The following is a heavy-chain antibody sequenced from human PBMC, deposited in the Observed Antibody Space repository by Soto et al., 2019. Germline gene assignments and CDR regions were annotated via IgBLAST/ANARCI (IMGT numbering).Heavy chain of an antibody. CDR3: ARLGYDYGDYAFAFDI. Sequence: SVTLRLRCSVLGGSISSVGYYRSFIRQNPGKGLEWIGSIYYSGSTYYNPSLKSRVTISVDTSKNQFSLKLSSVTAADTAVYYCARLGYDYGDYAFAFDIWGQGTMVTVSS. V-gene: IGHV4-39*01. D-gene: IGHD4-17*01. CDR1: GGSISSVGYY. CDR2: IYYSGST. J-gene: IGHJ3*02.